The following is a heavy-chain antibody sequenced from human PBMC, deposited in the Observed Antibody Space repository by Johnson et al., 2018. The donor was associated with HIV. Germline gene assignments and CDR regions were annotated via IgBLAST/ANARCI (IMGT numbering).Heavy chain of an antibody. Sequence: VQLVESGGGVVQPGRSLRLSCAASGFRFNYYWMSWVRQAPGKGLEWVANIKQDGSEKYYVDSVMGRFTISRDNAKNSLYLQMNSLRAEDTAVYYCARDPHPSSPEGAFDIWGQGTMVTVSS. D-gene: IGHD1-14*01. CDR1: GFRFNYYW. J-gene: IGHJ3*02. V-gene: IGHV3-7*01. CDR3: ARDPHPSSPEGAFDI. CDR2: IKQDGSEK.